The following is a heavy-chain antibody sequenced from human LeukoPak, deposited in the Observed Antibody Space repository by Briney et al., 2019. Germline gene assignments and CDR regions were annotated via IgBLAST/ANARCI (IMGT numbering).Heavy chain of an antibody. CDR2: ISYSSSTK. CDR1: GFTFSGYS. V-gene: IGHV3-48*01. J-gene: IGHJ4*02. CDR3: ARDETICRNTSCYKPDFDY. Sequence: PGGSLRLSCAASGFTFSGYSLNWVRQAPGKGLEWISYISYSSSTKYYADSVKGRFTIFRDNAKNSLYLQMNSLRAEDTAVYYCARDETICRNTSCYKPDFDYWSQGTLVTVSS. D-gene: IGHD2-2*02.